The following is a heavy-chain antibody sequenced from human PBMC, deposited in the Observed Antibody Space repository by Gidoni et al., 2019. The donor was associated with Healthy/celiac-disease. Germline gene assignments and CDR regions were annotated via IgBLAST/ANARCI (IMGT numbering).Heavy chain of an antibody. Sequence: QVQLVQSGAEVKKPGASVKVSCKASGYTFPGYYMHWVRQAPGQGLEWMGWINPNSGGTNYAQKFQGRVTMTRDTSISTAYMELSRLRSDDTAVYYCARGRITGTTGVETFDIWGQGTMVTVSS. CDR2: INPNSGGT. CDR1: GYTFPGYY. J-gene: IGHJ3*02. D-gene: IGHD1-7*01. V-gene: IGHV1-2*02. CDR3: ARGRITGTTGVETFDI.